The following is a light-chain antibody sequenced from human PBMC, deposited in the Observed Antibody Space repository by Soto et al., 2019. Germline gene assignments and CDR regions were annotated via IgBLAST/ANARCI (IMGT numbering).Light chain of an antibody. CDR3: QQRSNWPLT. CDR1: QSVTSNY. V-gene: IGKV3D-20*02. Sequence: EVVMTQSPATLSVSPGERATLSCRASQSVTSNYLAWYQQKPGQAPSLFIFGASVRATGVPDRFSGSGSGTEFTLSISSLEPEDFAVYYCQQRSNWPLTFGGGTKVDIK. CDR2: GAS. J-gene: IGKJ4*01.